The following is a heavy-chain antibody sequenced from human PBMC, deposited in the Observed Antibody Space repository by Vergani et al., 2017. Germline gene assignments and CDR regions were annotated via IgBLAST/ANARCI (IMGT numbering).Heavy chain of an antibody. J-gene: IGHJ6*04. Sequence: QVQLVQSGSEVRKPGASVKVSCKASGGPFSSYAISWVRQAPGHGLEWMGGIIPIFGTANYAQKFQGRVTITEDESTSTAYMELSSLRSEDTAVYYCARDPYPIYSNPLLVCDYSRSYGMDVWGKGTTVTVSS. V-gene: IGHV1-69*13. D-gene: IGHD4-11*01. CDR2: IIPIFGTA. CDR1: GGPFSSYA. CDR3: ARDPYPIYSNPLLVCDYSRSYGMDV.